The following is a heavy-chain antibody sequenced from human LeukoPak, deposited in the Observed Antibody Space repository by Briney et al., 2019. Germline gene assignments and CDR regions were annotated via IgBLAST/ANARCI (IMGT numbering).Heavy chain of an antibody. Sequence: GGSLRLSCAAPGFTFSNAWMSWVRQAPGKGLEWVGRIKSKTDGGTTDYAAPVKGRFTISRADSKNTLYVQMNSLKTEDTAVYYCTTGGGDSESSGWGGLDYWGQGTLVTVSS. J-gene: IGHJ4*02. D-gene: IGHD2-21*02. CDR3: TTGGGDSESSGWGGLDY. CDR2: IKSKTDGGTT. CDR1: GFTFSNAW. V-gene: IGHV3-15*01.